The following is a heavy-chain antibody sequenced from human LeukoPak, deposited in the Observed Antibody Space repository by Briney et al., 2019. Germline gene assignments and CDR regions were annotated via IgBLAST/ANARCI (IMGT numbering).Heavy chain of an antibody. CDR2: INHSGST. D-gene: IGHD3-22*01. V-gene: IGHV4-34*01. Sequence: SETLSLTCAVYGGSFSGYYWSWIRQPPGKGLEWIGEINHSGSTNYNPSLKSRVTISVDTYKNQFSLKLSSVTAADTAVYYCARRSRRFDYYDSSGYRNAFDIWGQGTMVTVSS. J-gene: IGHJ3*02. CDR1: GGSFSGYY. CDR3: ARRSRRFDYYDSSGYRNAFDI.